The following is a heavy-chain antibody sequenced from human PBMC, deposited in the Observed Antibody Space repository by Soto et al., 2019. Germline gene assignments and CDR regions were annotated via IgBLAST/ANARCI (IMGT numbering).Heavy chain of an antibody. D-gene: IGHD3-10*01. V-gene: IGHV4-59*01. CDR3: ARWRTMVRGIIRDAFDI. Sequence: QVLLQESGPGMVKPSETLSLTCTVPGGSISSYYWSWIRQPPGKGLEWIGYIYYSGSTNYNPSLKSRVTISIDTSKNQFSLKLSSVTAADTAVYYCARWRTMVRGIIRDAFDIWGQGTMVTVSS. CDR1: GGSISSYY. CDR2: IYYSGST. J-gene: IGHJ3*02.